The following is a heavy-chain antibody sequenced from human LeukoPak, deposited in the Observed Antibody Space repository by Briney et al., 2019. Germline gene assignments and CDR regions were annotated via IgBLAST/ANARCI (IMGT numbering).Heavy chain of an antibody. V-gene: IGHV3-23*01. J-gene: IGHJ4*02. CDR2: ISGSGGST. CDR3: ARGPPYYYGSGSYYKL. Sequence: GGSLRLSCAASGFTFSSYAMSWVRQAPGKGLEWVSAISGSGGSTYYADSVKGRFTISRDNSKNTLYLQMNSLRAEDTAVYYCARGPPYYYGSGSYYKLWGQGTLVTVSS. D-gene: IGHD3-10*01. CDR1: GFTFSSYA.